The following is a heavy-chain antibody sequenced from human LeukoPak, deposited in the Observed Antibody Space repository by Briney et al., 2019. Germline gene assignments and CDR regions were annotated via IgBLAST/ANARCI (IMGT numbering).Heavy chain of an antibody. J-gene: IGHJ4*02. CDR2: ISGSAGST. CDR1: GFTFSNYA. D-gene: IGHD4-23*01. CDR3: ARDRPYGGIGDFDY. V-gene: IGHV3-23*01. Sequence: GGSLRLSCAASGFTFSNYAMSWVRQAPGKGLEWVSAISGSAGSTYHADSVKGRFTISRDNSMNTLYLQMNSLRAEDTAVYYCARDRPYGGIGDFDYWGQGTLVTVSS.